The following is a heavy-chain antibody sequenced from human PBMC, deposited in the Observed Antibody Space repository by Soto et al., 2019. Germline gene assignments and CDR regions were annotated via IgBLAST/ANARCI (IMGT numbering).Heavy chain of an antibody. V-gene: IGHV1-69*01. J-gene: IGHJ4*02. Sequence: ANYAQKFQGRVTITADESTSTAYMELSSLRSEDTAVYYSARVCTDYWGQGTLVTVSS. CDR2: A. CDR3: ARVCTDY. D-gene: IGHD2-2*01.